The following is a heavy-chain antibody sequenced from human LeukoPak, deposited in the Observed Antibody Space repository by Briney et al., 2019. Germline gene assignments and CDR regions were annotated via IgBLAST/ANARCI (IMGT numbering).Heavy chain of an antibody. J-gene: IGHJ4*02. D-gene: IGHD6-19*01. CDR1: GFTFSSYS. V-gene: IGHV3-21*01. CDR2: ISSSSSYI. Sequence: GSLRLSCAASGFTFSSYSMNWVRQAPGKGLEWVSSISSSSSYIYYADSVKGRFTISRDNAKNSLYLQMNSLRAEDTAVYYCAGSGWYGYYFDYWGQGTLVTVSS. CDR3: AGSGWYGYYFDY.